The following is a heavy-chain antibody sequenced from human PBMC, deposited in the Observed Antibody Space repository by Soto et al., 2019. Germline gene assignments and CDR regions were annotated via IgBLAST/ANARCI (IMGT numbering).Heavy chain of an antibody. J-gene: IGHJ5*02. D-gene: IGHD6-19*01. CDR1: GGSISSYY. CDR2: IYTSGST. V-gene: IGHV4-4*07. CDR3: ARDSLTLEYSSGWFANWFDP. Sequence: SETLSLTCTVSGGSISSYYWSWIRQPAGKGLEWIGRIYTSGSTNYNPSLKSRVTMSVDTSKNQFSLKLSSVTAADTAVYYCARDSLTLEYSSGWFANWFDPWGQGTLVTVSS.